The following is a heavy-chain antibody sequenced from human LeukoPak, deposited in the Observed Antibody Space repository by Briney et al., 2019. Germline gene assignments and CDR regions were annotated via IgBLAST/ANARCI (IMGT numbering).Heavy chain of an antibody. V-gene: IGHV3-48*02. CDR2: ISSSSSTI. CDR3: AKSPGRDNYYYYGLDV. CDR1: GFTFSSYS. Sequence: GGSLRLSCGASGFTFSSYSMNWVRQAPGKGLEWVSYISSSSSTIYYADSVKGRFTISRDNAKKSLYLQMNSLRDEDTAVYYCAKSPGRDNYYYYGLDVWGQGTTVTVSS. J-gene: IGHJ6*02.